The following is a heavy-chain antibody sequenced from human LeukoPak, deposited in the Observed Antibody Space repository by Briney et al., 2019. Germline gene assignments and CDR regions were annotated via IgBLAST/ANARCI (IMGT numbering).Heavy chain of an antibody. J-gene: IGHJ4*02. D-gene: IGHD6-19*01. CDR2: INHSGST. CDR3: ARHLKPGGIAVAGTGIDY. V-gene: IGHV4-34*01. Sequence: SETLSLTCAVYGGSLSGYYWSWIRQPPGKGLEWIGEINHSGSTNYNPSLKSRVTISVDTSKNQFSLKLSSVTAADTAVYYCARHLKPGGIAVAGTGIDYWGQGTLVTVSS. CDR1: GGSLSGYY.